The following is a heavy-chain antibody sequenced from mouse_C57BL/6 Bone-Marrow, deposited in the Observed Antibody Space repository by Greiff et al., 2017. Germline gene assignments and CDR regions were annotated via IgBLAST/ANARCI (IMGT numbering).Heavy chain of an antibody. Sequence: EVQLVESGGGLVKPGGSLKLSCAASGFTFSSYAMSWVRQTPAKRLEWVATISDGGSYTYYPDNVKGRYTISRDNAKNNLYLQMSHLKSEDTAMYYCARGYYDDNWGQGTTLTVTS. V-gene: IGHV5-4*01. CDR1: GFTFSSYA. D-gene: IGHD2-4*01. J-gene: IGHJ2*01. CDR3: ARGYYDDN. CDR2: ISDGGSYT.